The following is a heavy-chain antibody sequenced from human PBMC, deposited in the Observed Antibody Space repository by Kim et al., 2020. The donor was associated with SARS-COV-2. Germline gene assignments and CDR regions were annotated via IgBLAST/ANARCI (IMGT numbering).Heavy chain of an antibody. CDR1: GFTFSSYG. D-gene: IGHD3-22*01. J-gene: IGHJ6*01. CDR2: VSYDGSNK. Sequence: GGSLRLSCAASGFTFSSYGMHWVRQAPGKGLEWVAVVSYDGSNKYYADSVKGRVTISRDNSKNTLYRQMYSLRAEDTAVYYCAKDLHYYDSSGYKDYYYYYGMDFWGQGTSVTVSS. CDR3: AKDLHYYDSSGYKDYYYYYGMDF. V-gene: IGHV3-30*18.